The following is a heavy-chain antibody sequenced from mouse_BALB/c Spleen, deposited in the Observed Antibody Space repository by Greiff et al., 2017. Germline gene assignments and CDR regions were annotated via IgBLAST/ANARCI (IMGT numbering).Heavy chain of an antibody. CDR1: GYSITSDYA. J-gene: IGHJ3*01. D-gene: IGHD2-10*02. V-gene: IGHV3-2*02. Sequence: VQLQQSGPGLVKPSQSLSLTCTVTGYSITSDYAWNWIRQFPGNKLEWMGYISYSGSTSYNPPLKSRISITRDTSKNQFFLQLNSVTTEDTATYYCASLYGNYFYWFAYWGQGTLVTVSA. CDR3: ASLYGNYFYWFAY. CDR2: ISYSGST.